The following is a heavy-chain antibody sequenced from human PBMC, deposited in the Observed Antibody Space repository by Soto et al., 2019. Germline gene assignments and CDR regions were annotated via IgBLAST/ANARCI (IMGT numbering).Heavy chain of an antibody. CDR2: ISGSGGST. D-gene: IGHD2-15*01. CDR3: ASPGGILDY. Sequence: LRLSCAASGFTFSSYAMSWVRQAPGKGLEWVPAISGSGGSTYYADSVKGRFTISRDNSKNTLYLQMNSLRAEDTAVYYCASPGGILDYWGQGTPVTVSS. CDR1: GFTFSSYA. V-gene: IGHV3-23*01. J-gene: IGHJ4*02.